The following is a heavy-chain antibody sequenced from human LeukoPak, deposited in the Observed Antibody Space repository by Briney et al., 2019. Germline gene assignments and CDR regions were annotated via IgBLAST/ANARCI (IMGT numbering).Heavy chain of an antibody. CDR3: ARSFRSYYYDSSGYFYYYYGMDV. V-gene: IGHV5-51*01. Sequence: GESLKISCKGSGYSFTSYWIGWVRQMPGKGLEWMGIIYPGDSDTRYSPSFQGQVTISADKSISTAYLQWSSLKASDTAMYYCARSFRSYYYDSSGYFYYYYGMDVWGQGTTVTVSS. D-gene: IGHD3-22*01. CDR2: IYPGDSDT. J-gene: IGHJ6*02. CDR1: GYSFTSYW.